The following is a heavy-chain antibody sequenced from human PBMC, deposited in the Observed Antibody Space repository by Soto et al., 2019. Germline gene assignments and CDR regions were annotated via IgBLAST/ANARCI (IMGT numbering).Heavy chain of an antibody. CDR2: ISAYNGNT. CDR3: ARVSAPDFWSGYYTGIGSAWFDP. V-gene: IGHV1-18*04. J-gene: IGHJ5*02. CDR1: GYTFTSYG. D-gene: IGHD3-3*01. Sequence: AAVKVSCKASGYTFTSYGISWVRQAPGQGLDWMGWISAYNGNTNYAQKLQGRVTMTTDTSTSTAYMELRSLRSDDTAAYYCARVSAPDFWSGYYTGIGSAWFDPWGQGTLVTVSS.